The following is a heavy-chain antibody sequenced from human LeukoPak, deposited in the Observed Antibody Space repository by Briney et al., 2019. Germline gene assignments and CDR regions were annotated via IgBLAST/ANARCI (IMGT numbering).Heavy chain of an antibody. CDR2: IRYDGTNK. CDR3: ARVFYGSGGWFDP. D-gene: IGHD3-10*01. V-gene: IGHV3-30*02. Sequence: GGSLRLSCAASGFTFSSFGMHWVRQAPGQGLEWVAFIRYDGTNKYYADSVKGRFTISRDNSKNTLYLQMNSLRAEDTAVYYCARVFYGSGGWFDPWGQGTLVTVSS. J-gene: IGHJ5*02. CDR1: GFTFSSFG.